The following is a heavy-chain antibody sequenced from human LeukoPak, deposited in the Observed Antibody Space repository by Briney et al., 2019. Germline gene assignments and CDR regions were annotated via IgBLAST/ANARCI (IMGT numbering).Heavy chain of an antibody. CDR2: INHSGST. CDR1: GGSFSGYY. J-gene: IGHJ4*02. CDR3: ARPGYCSSTSCPIVY. Sequence: SETLSLTCAVYGGSFSGYYWSWIRQPPGKGLEWIGEINHSGSTNYNPSLKSRVTISVDTSKNQFSLKLSSVTAADTAVYYYARPGYCSSTSCPIVYWGQGTLVTVSS. V-gene: IGHV4-34*01. D-gene: IGHD2-2*01.